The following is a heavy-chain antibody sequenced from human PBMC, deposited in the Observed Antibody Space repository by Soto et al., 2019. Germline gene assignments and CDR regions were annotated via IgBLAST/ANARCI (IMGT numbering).Heavy chain of an antibody. CDR1: GFTVSSNY. V-gene: IGHV3-66*01. D-gene: IGHD7-27*01. J-gene: IGHJ6*02. Sequence: EVQLVESGGGLVQPRGSLRLSCAASGFTVSSNYMSWVRQAPGKGLEWVSVIYSGGSTYYADSVKGRFTISRDNSKNTLYLQMNSLRAEDTAVYYCARDSNLGPHYYYGMDVWGQGTTVTVSS. CDR2: IYSGGST. CDR3: ARDSNLGPHYYYGMDV.